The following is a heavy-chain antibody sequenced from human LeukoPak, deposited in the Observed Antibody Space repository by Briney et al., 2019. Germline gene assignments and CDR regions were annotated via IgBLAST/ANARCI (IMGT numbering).Heavy chain of an antibody. Sequence: ASVKVSCKASGGTFSNYAISWVRQAPGQGLEWMGGIIPIFDTANYSQKFQGRVTITADESTSTAYMELSSLRSEDTAVYYCARSPPPPTTVITPGSFNNWFDPSGQGTLVTVSS. J-gene: IGHJ5*02. CDR1: GGTFSNYA. CDR2: IIPIFDTA. CDR3: ARSPPPPTTVITPGSFNNWFDP. V-gene: IGHV1-69*01. D-gene: IGHD4-23*01.